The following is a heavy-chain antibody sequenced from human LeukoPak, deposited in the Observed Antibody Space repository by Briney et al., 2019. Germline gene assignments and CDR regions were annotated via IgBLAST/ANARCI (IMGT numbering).Heavy chain of an antibody. CDR3: AKDRTYYSDFSAYYFSPPLQHC. CDR2: IFGSTGST. V-gene: IGHV3-23*01. D-gene: IGHD3-22*01. CDR1: GFTFTNYA. Sequence: GGSLRLSCVASGFTFTNYAMSWVRQAPGKGLEWVSGIFGSTGSTYYADSVKGRVTISRDNSRNTVYLQVNSLRAEDTAVYYCAKDRTYYSDFSAYYFSPPLQHCWGQGTLVTVSS. J-gene: IGHJ4*02.